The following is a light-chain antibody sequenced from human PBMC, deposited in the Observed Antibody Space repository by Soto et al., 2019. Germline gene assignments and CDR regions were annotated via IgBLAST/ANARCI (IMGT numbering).Light chain of an antibody. CDR3: QQYYSRPPT. CDR1: QNILYNSYNKNY. V-gene: IGKV4-1*01. J-gene: IGKJ1*01. CDR2: WAS. Sequence: DIVMTQSPDSLAVSLGERATINCKSSQNILYNSYNKNYLAWYQQRPGQPPKLLISWASTRESGVPDRFSGSGSGTDFTLTISSLRAEDVAVYYCQQYYSRPPTFGQGTKVEIK.